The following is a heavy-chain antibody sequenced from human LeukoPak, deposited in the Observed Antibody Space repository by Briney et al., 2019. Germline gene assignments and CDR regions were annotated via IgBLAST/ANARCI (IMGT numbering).Heavy chain of an antibody. CDR2: ISSSGSTI. Sequence: GWSLRLSCAASGFTFSSYEMNWVRQAPGKGLEWVSYISSSGSTIYYADSVKGRFTISRDNAKSSVYLQLNSLRADDTAIYYCAKDIPGGGDDYWGQGTLVTVSS. CDR3: AKDIPGGGDDY. J-gene: IGHJ4*02. V-gene: IGHV3-48*03. D-gene: IGHD2-21*02. CDR1: GFTFSSYE.